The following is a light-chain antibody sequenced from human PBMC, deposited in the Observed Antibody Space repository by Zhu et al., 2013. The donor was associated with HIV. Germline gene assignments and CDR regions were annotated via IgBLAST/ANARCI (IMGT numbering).Light chain of an antibody. J-gene: IGKJ1*01. CDR1: QSVSRY. CDR2: DVS. V-gene: IGKV3-11*01. CDR3: QQYYSTPWT. Sequence: EIVLTQSPATLSLSPGERATLSCRASQSVSRYLAWYQQKPGQPPRLLIYDVSNRATGIPARFSGSGSGTDFTLTISSLQAEDVAVYYCQQYYSTPWTFGQGTEGG.